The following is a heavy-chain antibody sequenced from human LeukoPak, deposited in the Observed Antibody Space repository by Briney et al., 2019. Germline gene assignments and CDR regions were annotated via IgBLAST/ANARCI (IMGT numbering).Heavy chain of an antibody. CDR3: LGYCSSTSCYEGHWFDP. Sequence: GGSLRLSCAASGFTFSSYGMIWVRQAPGKGLEWVSAISGSSISTYYADSVKGRFTISRDNSKNTLYLQMNSLRAEDTAIYYCLGYCSSTSCYEGHWFDPWGQGTLVTVSS. CDR1: GFTFSSYG. V-gene: IGHV3-23*01. J-gene: IGHJ5*02. D-gene: IGHD2-2*01. CDR2: ISGSSIST.